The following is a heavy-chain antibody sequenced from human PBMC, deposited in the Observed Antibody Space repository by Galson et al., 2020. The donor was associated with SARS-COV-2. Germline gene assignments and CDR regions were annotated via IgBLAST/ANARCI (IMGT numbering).Heavy chain of an antibody. CDR3: ARVEGEIVVVPAAIESWFDP. Sequence: SETLSLTCTVSGGSLSSGGYYWSWIRQHPGKGLEWIGYIYYSGSTYYNPSLKSRVTISVDTSKNQFSLKLSSVTAADTAVYYCARVEGEIVVVPAAIESWFDPWGQGTLVTVSS. J-gene: IGHJ5*02. CDR1: GGSLSSGGYY. D-gene: IGHD2-2*02. CDR2: IYYSGST. V-gene: IGHV4-31*03.